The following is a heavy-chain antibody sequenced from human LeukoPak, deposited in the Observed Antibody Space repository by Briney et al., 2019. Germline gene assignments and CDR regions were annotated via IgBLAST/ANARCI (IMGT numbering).Heavy chain of an antibody. CDR3: ARASNPWLQLS. J-gene: IGHJ4*02. D-gene: IGHD5-24*01. CDR2: IQQDGGQK. V-gene: IGHV3-7*05. Sequence: GGSLRLSCAASGFTFSNYWMIWVRQAPGKGLEWVANIQQDGGQKRYADSVRGRFTVSRDNAQTSLYLHMNSLRAEDTAVYYCARASNPWLQLSWGQGTLVTVSS. CDR1: GFTFSNYW.